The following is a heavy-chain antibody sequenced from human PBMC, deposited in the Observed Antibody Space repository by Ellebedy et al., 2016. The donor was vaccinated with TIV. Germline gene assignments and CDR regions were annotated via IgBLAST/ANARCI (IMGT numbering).Heavy chain of an antibody. CDR1: GFTFNHYG. Sequence: LSLTCAASGFTFNHYGMHWVRQAPGKGLEWVAVTSYDGSHKYYADSVKGRFTISRDNSRNTLYLQMNSLRAEDTAVYYCAKDSLYYGSGSYHSDYYYYGMDVWGQGTTVTVSS. V-gene: IGHV3-30*18. D-gene: IGHD3-10*01. CDR2: TSYDGSHK. J-gene: IGHJ6*02. CDR3: AKDSLYYGSGSYHSDYYYYGMDV.